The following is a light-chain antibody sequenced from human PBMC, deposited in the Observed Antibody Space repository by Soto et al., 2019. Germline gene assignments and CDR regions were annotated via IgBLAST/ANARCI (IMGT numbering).Light chain of an antibody. J-gene: IGKJ2*01. V-gene: IGKV3-20*01. Sequence: ELMLTQSPGTLSLSPGERATLSCRASQSVKNTYLAWYQKKPGQAPRLLIYGASSRATGIPDRFSGSGSGTDFTLTISRLEAEYFAVYYCQHYGSSPANTFGQGTKLEIK. CDR2: GAS. CDR1: QSVKNTY. CDR3: QHYGSSPANT.